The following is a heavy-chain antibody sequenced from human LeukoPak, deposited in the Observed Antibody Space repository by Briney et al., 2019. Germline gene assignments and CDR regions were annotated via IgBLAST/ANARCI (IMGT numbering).Heavy chain of an antibody. CDR1: GFTFSSYA. D-gene: IGHD1-14*01. CDR2: IGPTGSDR. V-gene: IGHV3-21*06. J-gene: IGHJ4*02. CDR3: ATETNGRHYDY. Sequence: KPGGSLRLSCAASGFTFSSYAMSWVRQAPGKGLEWVASIGPTGSDRYHADSMKGRFTISRDNANNFLYLQMNSLRAEDTAVYYCATETNGRHYDYWGQGTLLTVSS.